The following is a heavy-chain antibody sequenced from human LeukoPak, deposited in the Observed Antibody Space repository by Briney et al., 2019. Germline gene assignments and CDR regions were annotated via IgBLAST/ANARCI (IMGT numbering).Heavy chain of an antibody. CDR2: ISSSSSTI. CDR3: ARGSLRFLEWLLSLFDY. V-gene: IGHV3-48*02. CDR1: GFTFSSYS. D-gene: IGHD3-3*01. Sequence: GGSLRLSCAASGFTFSSYSMNWVRQAPGKGLEWVSYISSSSSTIYYADSVKGRFTISRDNAKNSPYLQMNSLRDEDTAVYYCARGSLRFLEWLLSLFDYWGQGTLVTVSS. J-gene: IGHJ4*02.